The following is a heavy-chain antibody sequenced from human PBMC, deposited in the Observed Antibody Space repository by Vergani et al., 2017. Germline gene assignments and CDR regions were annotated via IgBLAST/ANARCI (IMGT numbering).Heavy chain of an antibody. CDR1: GFSLSTSGVG. CDR2: IYWNDDK. Sequence: QITLKESGPTLVKPTQTLTLTCTFSGFSLSTSGVGVGWIRQPPGKALEWLALIYWNDDKRYSPSLKSRLTITKDTSKNQVFLTMTNMDPVDTATYYCAHSGSSSWYRWFDPWGQGTLVTVSS. CDR3: AHSGSSSWYRWFDP. J-gene: IGHJ5*02. V-gene: IGHV2-5*01. D-gene: IGHD6-13*01.